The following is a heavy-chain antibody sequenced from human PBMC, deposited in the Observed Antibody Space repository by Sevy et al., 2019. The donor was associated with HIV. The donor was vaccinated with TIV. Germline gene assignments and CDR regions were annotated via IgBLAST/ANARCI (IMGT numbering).Heavy chain of an antibody. V-gene: IGHV3-7*01. J-gene: IGHJ4*01. Sequence: GGSLRLSCAASGFTFSIYYMTWARQAPGKGLEWVANIKSDGSDKYYVDSLKGRFTISRDNGKNSLYLQMNSLTAEDTGVYYCARYGGYIDHWGHRTLVTVSS. CDR2: IKSDGSDK. CDR3: ARYGGYIDH. D-gene: IGHD2-15*01. CDR1: GFTFSIYY.